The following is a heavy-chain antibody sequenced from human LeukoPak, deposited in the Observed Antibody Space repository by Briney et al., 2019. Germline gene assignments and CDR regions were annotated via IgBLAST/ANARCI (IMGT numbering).Heavy chain of an antibody. CDR3: ARETSMVVNWDHRLGAFDI. Sequence: SVKVSCKAAGGTFSSYAISWVRQAPGQGLEWMGRIIPIFGTANYAQKFQGRVTITTDESTSTAYMELSSLRSEDTAVYYCARETSMVVNWDHRLGAFDIWGQGTMVTVSS. V-gene: IGHV1-69*05. CDR2: IIPIFGTA. CDR1: GGTFSSYA. D-gene: IGHD4-23*01. J-gene: IGHJ3*02.